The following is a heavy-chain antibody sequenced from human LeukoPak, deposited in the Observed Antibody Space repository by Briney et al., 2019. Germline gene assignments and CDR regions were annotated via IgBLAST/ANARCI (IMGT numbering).Heavy chain of an antibody. CDR1: GGSISSSSYY. Sequence: SETLSLTCTVSGGSISSSSYYWGWIRQPPGKGLEWIGSIYYGGSAYYNPSLKSRVTISVDTSNNQFSLKVSSVTAADTAVYYCARDHMVRGVGDWFDPWGQGTLVTVSS. J-gene: IGHJ5*02. CDR3: ARDHMVRGVGDWFDP. CDR2: IYYGGSA. V-gene: IGHV4-39*07. D-gene: IGHD3-10*01.